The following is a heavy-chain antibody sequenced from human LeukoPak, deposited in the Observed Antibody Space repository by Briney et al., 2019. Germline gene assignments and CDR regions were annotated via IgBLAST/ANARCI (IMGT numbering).Heavy chain of an antibody. V-gene: IGHV4-34*01. CDR3: VRQGTNSDYYLLDY. Sequence: PSETLSLTCAVYGAALREYYWSWVRQSPGNGLEWIGEAPHKGPTVYSPRLNGNYNPSFRSRVSMAVDPSKNQFSLKLTSVTVADTATYYCVRQGTNSDYYLLDYWGQGHLVIVSS. J-gene: IGHJ4*02. D-gene: IGHD3-10*01. CDR2: APHKGPTVYSPRLNG. CDR1: GAALREYY.